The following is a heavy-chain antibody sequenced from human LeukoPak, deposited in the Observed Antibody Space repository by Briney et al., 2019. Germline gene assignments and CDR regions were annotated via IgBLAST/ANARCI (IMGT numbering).Heavy chain of an antibody. J-gene: IGHJ4*02. Sequence: SVKVSCKASGGTFSSYAISWVRQAPGQGLEWMGRIIPILGIANYAQKFQGRVTITADKSTSTAYMELSSPRSEDTAVYYCASVRSDSSGYYYVFVYWGQGTLVTVSS. CDR1: GGTFSSYA. CDR3: ASVRSDSSGYYYVFVY. CDR2: IIPILGIA. V-gene: IGHV1-69*04. D-gene: IGHD3-22*01.